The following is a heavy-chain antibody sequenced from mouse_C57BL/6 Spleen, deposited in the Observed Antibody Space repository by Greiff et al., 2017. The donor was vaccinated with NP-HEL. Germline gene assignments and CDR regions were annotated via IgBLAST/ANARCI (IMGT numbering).Heavy chain of an antibody. V-gene: IGHV1-26*01. Sequence: EVHLVESGPELVKPGASVKISCKASGYTFTDYYMNWVKQSHGKSLEWIGDINPNNGGTSYNQKFKGKATLTVDKSSSTAYMELRSLTSEDSAVYYCANSKGWYFDVWGTGTTVTVSS. J-gene: IGHJ1*03. D-gene: IGHD2-5*01. CDR3: ANSKGWYFDV. CDR1: GYTFTDYY. CDR2: INPNNGGT.